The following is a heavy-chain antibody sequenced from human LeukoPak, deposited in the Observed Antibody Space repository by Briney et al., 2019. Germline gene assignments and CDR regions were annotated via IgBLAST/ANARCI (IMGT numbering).Heavy chain of an antibody. J-gene: IGHJ4*02. Sequence: PGGSLKLSCAASGFTFSGSAMHWVRQASGKGLEWVGRLRNKANSYATAYSGSVKGRFTISRDDSKNTAYLQMNSLKTEDTAVYYCTRRSSDDSSGYYVHWGQGTLVTVSS. CDR3: TRRSSDDSSGYYVH. CDR1: GFTFSGSA. D-gene: IGHD3-22*01. V-gene: IGHV3-73*01. CDR2: LRNKANSYAT.